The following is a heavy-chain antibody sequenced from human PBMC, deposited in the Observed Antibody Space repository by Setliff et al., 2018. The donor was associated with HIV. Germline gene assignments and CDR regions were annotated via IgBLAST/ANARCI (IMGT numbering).Heavy chain of an antibody. CDR2: FHYRGSP. Sequence: PSETLSLTCTVSGDSFNNYHWSWIRQPPGEGLEFLGFFHYRGSPIYNPSLKSRVKISVDTSKNQFSLNLTSVTAADTAVYYCARSVARDYWYFGHWGRGTRVTVSS. J-gene: IGHJ2*01. V-gene: IGHV4-59*01. CDR1: GDSFNNYH. D-gene: IGHD6-6*01. CDR3: ARSVARDYWYFGH.